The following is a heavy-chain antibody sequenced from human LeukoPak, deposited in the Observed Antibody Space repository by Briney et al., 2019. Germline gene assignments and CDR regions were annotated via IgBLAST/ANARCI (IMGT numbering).Heavy chain of an antibody. Sequence: PGGSLRLSCAASGLTFTTYWMTWVRQAPGRGLEWVANIKEDGSAKYYVDSVKGRFTISRDNAKNSLFLQMSSLRVDDTAFYYCARRSVAGATTGYYYDSWGQGTLVTVSS. J-gene: IGHJ4*02. CDR1: GLTFTTYW. D-gene: IGHD1-26*01. V-gene: IGHV3-7*03. CDR2: IKEDGSAK. CDR3: ARRSVAGATTGYYYDS.